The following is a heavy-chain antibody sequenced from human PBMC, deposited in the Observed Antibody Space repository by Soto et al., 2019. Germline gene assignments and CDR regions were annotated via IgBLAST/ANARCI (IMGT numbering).Heavy chain of an antibody. CDR3: AKDLVVAQLERRDDAFDI. V-gene: IGHV3-30*18. D-gene: IGHD1-1*01. J-gene: IGHJ3*02. CDR1: GFTFSSYG. CDR2: ISYDGSNK. Sequence: GGSLRLSCAASGFTFSSYGMHWVRQAPGKGLEWVAVISYDGSNKYYADSVKGRFTISRDNSKNTLYLQMNSLRAEDTAVYYCAKDLVVAQLERRDDAFDIWGQGTMVTVSS.